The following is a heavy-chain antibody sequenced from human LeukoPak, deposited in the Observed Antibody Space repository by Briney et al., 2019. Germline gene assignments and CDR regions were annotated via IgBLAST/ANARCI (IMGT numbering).Heavy chain of an antibody. D-gene: IGHD2-2*01. V-gene: IGHV3-48*01. CDR3: ARGRGYCSSTSCPLDRDAFDI. Sequence: GGSLRLSCAASGFTFSSYSMNWVRQAPGKGLEWVSYISSSSSTIYYADSVKGRFTISRDNAKNSLYLQMNSLRAEDTAAYYCARGRGYCSSTSCPLDRDAFDIWGQGTMVTVSS. CDR2: ISSSSSTI. J-gene: IGHJ3*02. CDR1: GFTFSSYS.